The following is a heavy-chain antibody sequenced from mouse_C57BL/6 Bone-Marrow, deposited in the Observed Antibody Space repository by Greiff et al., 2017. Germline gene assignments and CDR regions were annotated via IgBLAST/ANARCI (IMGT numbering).Heavy chain of an antibody. J-gene: IGHJ2*01. CDR1: GYAFSTYW. V-gene: IGHV1-80*01. CDR2: IYPGDGDT. Sequence: QVHVKQSGAELVKPGASVKISCKVSGYAFSTYWMNWVKQRPGKGLEWIGQIYPGDGDTNNNGKFKGKATLTADKSSSTAYMQLSSLTSEDSAVYFCARDWDYFDYWGQGTTLTVSS. CDR3: ARDWDYFDY. D-gene: IGHD4-1*01.